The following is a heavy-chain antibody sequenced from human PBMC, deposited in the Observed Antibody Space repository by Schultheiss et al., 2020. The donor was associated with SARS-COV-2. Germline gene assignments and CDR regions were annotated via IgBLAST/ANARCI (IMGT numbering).Heavy chain of an antibody. D-gene: IGHD3-3*01. V-gene: IGHV3-23*01. Sequence: GESLKISCAASGFTFSSYAMSWVRQAPGKGLEWVSAISGSGGSTYYADSVKGRFTISRDNSKNTLYLQMNSLRAEDTAVYYCAKDYDFWSGYYFDYWGQGTLVTVSS. J-gene: IGHJ4*02. CDR2: ISGSGGST. CDR1: GFTFSSYA. CDR3: AKDYDFWSGYYFDY.